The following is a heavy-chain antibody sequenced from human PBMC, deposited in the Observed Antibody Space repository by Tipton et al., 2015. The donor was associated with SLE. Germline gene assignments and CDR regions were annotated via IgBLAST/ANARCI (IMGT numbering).Heavy chain of an antibody. CDR3: ARDRFYEILTGYQDYFGY. V-gene: IGHV4-4*07. Sequence: GLVKPSETLSLICTVSNDSITGYYWSWIRQPAGKGLEWIGHMYASGSIHYNPSLESRVIMSVDTSKNEFSLKLNSVTAADTAVYYCARDRFYEILTGYQDYFGYWGQGALVTVSS. J-gene: IGHJ4*02. CDR2: MYASGSI. CDR1: NDSITGYY. D-gene: IGHD3-9*01.